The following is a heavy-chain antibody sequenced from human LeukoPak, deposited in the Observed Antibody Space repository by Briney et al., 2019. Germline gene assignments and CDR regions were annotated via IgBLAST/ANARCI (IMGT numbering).Heavy chain of an antibody. CDR1: GGSFSGYY. D-gene: IGHD1-14*01. CDR3: ARGRIRRTYFDY. CDR2: INHSGST. V-gene: IGHV4-34*01. Sequence: SETLSLTCAVYGGSFSGYYWSWIRQPPGKGLEWIGEINHSGSTNYNPSPKSRVTISVDTSKNQFSLKLSSVTAADTAVYYCARGRIRRTYFDYWGQGTLVTVSS. J-gene: IGHJ4*02.